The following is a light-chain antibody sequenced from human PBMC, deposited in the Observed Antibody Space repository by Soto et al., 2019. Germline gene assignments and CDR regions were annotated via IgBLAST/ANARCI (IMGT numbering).Light chain of an antibody. V-gene: IGKV3-15*01. J-gene: IGKJ5*01. CDR3: QQYSNWPPIT. Sequence: EVVMTQSPGTLSVSLWERATLSCRASQSVSIHLAWYQQKPGQAPRLLIYDTSTRATGIPARFSGSGSGTEFTLTISSLQSEDFAVYYCQQYSNWPPITFGQGTRLEIK. CDR1: QSVSIH. CDR2: DTS.